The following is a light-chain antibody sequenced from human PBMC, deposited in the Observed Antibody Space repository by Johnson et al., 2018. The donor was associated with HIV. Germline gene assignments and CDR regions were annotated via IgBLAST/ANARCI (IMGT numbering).Light chain of an antibody. V-gene: IGLV1-51*02. J-gene: IGLJ1*01. CDR1: NSNIGNNY. CDR3: GTWDSSLNALYV. Sequence: QSVLTQPPSVSAAPGQKVTISCSGSNSNIGNNYVSWYQQLPGTAPKLLIYENNKRPSGIPDRFSGSKSGTSATLGITGIQTGDEADYYCGTWDSSLNALYVFGTGTKVTVL. CDR2: ENN.